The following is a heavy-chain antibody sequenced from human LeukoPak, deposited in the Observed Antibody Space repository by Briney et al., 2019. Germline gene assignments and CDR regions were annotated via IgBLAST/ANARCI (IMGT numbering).Heavy chain of an antibody. J-gene: IGHJ4*02. D-gene: IGHD1-7*01. CDR2: IYHSGST. V-gene: IGHV4-30-2*01. Sequence: SETLSLTCAVSGGSISSGGYSWSWIRQPPGKGLEWIGYIYHSGSTYYNPSLKSRVTISVDRSKNQFSLKLSSVTAADTAVYYCASGVLELPEGYYFDYWGQGTLVTVSS. CDR1: GGSISSGGYS. CDR3: ASGVLELPEGYYFDY.